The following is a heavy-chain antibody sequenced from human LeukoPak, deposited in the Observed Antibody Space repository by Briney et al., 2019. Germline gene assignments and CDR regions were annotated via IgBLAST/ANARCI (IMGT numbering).Heavy chain of an antibody. J-gene: IGHJ4*02. Sequence: GGSLRLSCAASGFTFSSYEMNWVRQAPGKGLEWVSVIYSGGSTYYADSVKGRFTISRDNSKNTLYLQMNSLRAEDTAVYYCARVYSSGWLNWGQGTLVTVSS. D-gene: IGHD6-19*01. CDR1: GFTFSSYE. CDR2: IYSGGST. CDR3: ARVYSSGWLN. V-gene: IGHV3-53*01.